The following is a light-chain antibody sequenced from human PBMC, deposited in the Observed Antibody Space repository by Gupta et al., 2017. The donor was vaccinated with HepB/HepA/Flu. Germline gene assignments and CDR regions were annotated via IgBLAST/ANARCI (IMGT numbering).Light chain of an antibody. V-gene: IGKV1-39*01. CDR2: AAS. J-gene: IGKJ1*01. CDR3: QQGNSTPWA. Sequence: DIQMTQSSSSLSASVGDRVTITCRASQSISSYLDWYQQKPGKAPKLLIYAASSLQSGVPSRFSGSGSGTDFTLTISSLQPEDFATYYCQQGNSTPWAFGQGTKVEIK. CDR1: QSISSY.